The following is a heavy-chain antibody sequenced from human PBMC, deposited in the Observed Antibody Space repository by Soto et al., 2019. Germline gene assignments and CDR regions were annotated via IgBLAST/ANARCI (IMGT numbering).Heavy chain of an antibody. V-gene: IGHV4-34*01. CDR2: INHSGST. CDR3: ARGPMRYRMTTFRENWFDP. J-gene: IGHJ5*02. CDR1: GGSFSGYY. D-gene: IGHD3-16*01. Sequence: SETLSLTCAVYGGSFSGYYWSWIRQPPGKGLEWIGEINHSGSTNYNPSLKSRVTISVDTSKNQFSLKLSSVTAADTAVYYCARGPMRYRMTTFRENWFDPWGQGTLVTVSS.